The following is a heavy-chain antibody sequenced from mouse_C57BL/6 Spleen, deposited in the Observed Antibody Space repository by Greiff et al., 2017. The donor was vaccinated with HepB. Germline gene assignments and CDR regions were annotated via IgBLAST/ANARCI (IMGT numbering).Heavy chain of an antibody. Sequence: EVQLQESGPELVKPGASVKIPCKASGYTFTDYNMDWVKQSHGKSLEWIGDINPYDGGTIYNQKFKGKATLTVDKSSSTAYMELSSLTSEDTAVYYCARGGIRRGNYFDDWGPGTTLTVSS. J-gene: IGHJ2*01. V-gene: IGHV1-18*01. CDR2: INPYDGGT. CDR3: ARGGIRRGNYFDD. CDR1: GYTFTDYN.